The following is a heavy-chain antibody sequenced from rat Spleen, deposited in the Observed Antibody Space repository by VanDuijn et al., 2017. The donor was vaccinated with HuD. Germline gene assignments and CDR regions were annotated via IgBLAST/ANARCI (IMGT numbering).Heavy chain of an antibody. V-gene: IGHV2-15*01. CDR2: IWSGGST. CDR1: GFSLSSYG. CDR3: TSPFRWFAY. Sequence: QVQLKESGPGLVQPSQTLSLTCTVSGFSLSSYGVFWVRQPPGKGLEWMGAIWSGGSTDYNSALKSRLSISRDTSKSQVFLKMNSLQTEDTAIYFCTSPFRWFAYWGQGTLVTVSS. J-gene: IGHJ3*01.